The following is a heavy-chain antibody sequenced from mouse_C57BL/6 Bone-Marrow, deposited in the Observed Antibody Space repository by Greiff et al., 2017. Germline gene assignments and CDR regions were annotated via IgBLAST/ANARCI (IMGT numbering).Heavy chain of an antibody. V-gene: IGHV1-54*01. CDR3: ARWIYAMDY. J-gene: IGHJ4*01. CDR2: INPGSGGT. Sequence: VQLQQSGAELVRPGTSVKVSCKASGYAFTNYLIEWVKQRPGQGLEWIGVINPGSGGTNYNEKFKGKATLTADKSSSTAYMQLSSLTSEDSAVYFCARWIYAMDYWGQGTSVTVSS. CDR1: GYAFTNYL.